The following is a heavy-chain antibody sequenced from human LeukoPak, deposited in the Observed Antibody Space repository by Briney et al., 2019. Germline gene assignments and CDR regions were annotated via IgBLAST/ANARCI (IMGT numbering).Heavy chain of an antibody. J-gene: IGHJ4*02. V-gene: IGHV1-8*01. D-gene: IGHD5-12*01. CDR3: ARVSGPSGGGYEWVY. CDR1: GYTFTSYD. Sequence: GASVKVSCKASGYTFTSYDINWVRQATGQGLEWMGWMNPNSGNTGCAQKFQGRVTMTRNTSISTAYMELSSLRSEDTAVYYCARVSGPSGGGYEWVYWGQGTLVTVSS. CDR2: MNPNSGNT.